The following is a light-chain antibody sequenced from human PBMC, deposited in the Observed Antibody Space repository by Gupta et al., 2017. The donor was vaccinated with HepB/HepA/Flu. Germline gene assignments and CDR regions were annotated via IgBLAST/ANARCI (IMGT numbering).Light chain of an antibody. CDR2: DVS. V-gene: IGLV2-14*03. J-gene: IGLJ1*01. CDR3: CSYTTISTRFV. CDR1: SSDVGAYDY. Sequence: QSALTQPASVSGSPGQSIAISCTGTSSDVGAYDYVSWYQHHPGKAPKLMIFDVSNRPSGVSNRFSGSKSGDTASLTISGLQAEDEADYYCCSYTTISTRFVFGAGTKVTVL.